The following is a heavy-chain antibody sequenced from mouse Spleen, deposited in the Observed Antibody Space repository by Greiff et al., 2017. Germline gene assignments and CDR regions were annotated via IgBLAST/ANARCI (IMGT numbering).Heavy chain of an antibody. CDR3: ARGLPYFDY. V-gene: IGHV1-76*01. CDR1: GYTFTDYY. Sequence: QVQLQQSGAELVRPGASVKLSCKASGYTFTDYYINWVKQRPGQGLEWIARIYPGSGNTYYNEKFKGKATLTAEKSSSTAYMQLSSLTSEDSAVYFCARGLPYFDYWGQGTTLTVSS. CDR2: IYPGSGNT. D-gene: IGHD3-1*01. J-gene: IGHJ2*01.